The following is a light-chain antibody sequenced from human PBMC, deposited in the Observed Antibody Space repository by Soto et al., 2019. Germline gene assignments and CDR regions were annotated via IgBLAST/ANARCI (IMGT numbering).Light chain of an antibody. CDR1: QSVSSSY. V-gene: IGKV3D-20*02. CDR2: DAS. Sequence: EIVLTQSPGTLSLSPGERDTLSCRASQSVSSSYLAWYQQRPGQAPRLLIHDASHRAAGIPARFSGSGFGTDFTLTISSLEPEDAAVYYCQQRSNWPPITFGQGTRLEIK. J-gene: IGKJ5*01. CDR3: QQRSNWPPIT.